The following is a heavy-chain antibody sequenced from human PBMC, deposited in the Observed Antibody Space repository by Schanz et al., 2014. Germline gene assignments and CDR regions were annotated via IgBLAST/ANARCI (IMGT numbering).Heavy chain of an antibody. Sequence: VQLVESGGGLVQPGGSLRLSCSASGFTFSTYAMNWVRQAPGKGLEWVSTIYSSGSTYYADSVKGRFTISRDNAKNSLYLQMNSLRAEDTAVYYCARPSDSSWYMDVWGKGTTVTVSS. D-gene: IGHD2-21*02. J-gene: IGHJ6*03. V-gene: IGHV3-21*01. CDR2: IYSSGST. CDR1: GFTFSTYA. CDR3: ARPSDSSWYMDV.